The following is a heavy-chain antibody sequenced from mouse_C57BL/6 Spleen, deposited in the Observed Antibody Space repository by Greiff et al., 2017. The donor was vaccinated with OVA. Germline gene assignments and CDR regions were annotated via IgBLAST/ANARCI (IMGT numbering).Heavy chain of an antibody. J-gene: IGHJ2*01. CDR2: IDPETGGT. CDR3: TRNGIGDY. Sequence: VKLQESGAELVRPGASVTLSCKASGYTFTDYEMHWVKQTPVHGLEWIGAIDPETGGTAYNQKFKGKAILTADKSSSTAYMELRSLTSEDSAVYYCTRNGIGDYWGQGTTLTVSS. V-gene: IGHV1-15*01. D-gene: IGHD1-1*01. CDR1: GYTFTDYE.